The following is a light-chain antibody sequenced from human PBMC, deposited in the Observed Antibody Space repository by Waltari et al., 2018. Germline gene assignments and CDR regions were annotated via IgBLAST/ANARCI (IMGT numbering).Light chain of an antibody. J-gene: IGKJ1*01. CDR3: QQYNHWWT. V-gene: IGKV3-15*01. CDR2: GDS. CDR1: QTVSGN. Sequence: EVMMTQSPATLSASPGERVTLSCRASQTVSGNLAWYQRKPGQGHTLLIYGDSTRATGMPARFSGSWSGAEFTLTISSLQSEDSAVYYCQQYNHWWTFGQGTNVEIK.